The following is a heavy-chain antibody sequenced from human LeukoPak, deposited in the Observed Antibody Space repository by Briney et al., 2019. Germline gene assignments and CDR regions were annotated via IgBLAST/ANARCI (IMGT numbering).Heavy chain of an antibody. CDR2: IIPIFGTA. CDR3: ARSRNRPTYPYYYMDV. CDR1: GGTFSSYA. V-gene: IGHV1-69*05. D-gene: IGHD1-14*01. J-gene: IGHJ6*03. Sequence: GASVKVSCKASGGTFSSYAISWVRQAPGQGLEWMGGIIPIFGTANYAQKFQGRVTITTDESTSTAYMELSSLRSEDTAVYYCARSRNRPTYPYYYMDVWGKGTTVTVSS.